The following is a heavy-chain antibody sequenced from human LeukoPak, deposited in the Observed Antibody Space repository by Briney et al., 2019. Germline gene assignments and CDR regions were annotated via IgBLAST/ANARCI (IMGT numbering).Heavy chain of an antibody. D-gene: IGHD3-16*02. CDR3: ARDRGIMLTFGGVVAKGAHY. CDR2: ISSSGSTI. J-gene: IGHJ4*02. V-gene: IGHV3-11*01. Sequence: GGSLRLSCTASGFTFSDYYMSWIRQAPGKGLEWVSYISSSGSTIYYADSVKGRFTISRDNAKNSLYLQMNSLRAEDTALYYCARDRGIMLTFGGVVAKGAHYWGQGTLVTVSS. CDR1: GFTFSDYY.